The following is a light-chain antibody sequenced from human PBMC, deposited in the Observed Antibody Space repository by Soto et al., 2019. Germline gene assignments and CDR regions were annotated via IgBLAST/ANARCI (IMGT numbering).Light chain of an antibody. J-gene: IGKJ2*01. CDR2: AAS. V-gene: IGKV3-20*01. Sequence: EIVLTQSPGTLSLSPGERATLSCRASQSVSSTYLAWYPQKPGQAPRLVIYAASNRATGIPDRFSGSASGADFTLTFSRLEPEDFAIYYCQQYDTSLLMYTFGQGTKLEIK. CDR1: QSVSSTY. CDR3: QQYDTSLLMYT.